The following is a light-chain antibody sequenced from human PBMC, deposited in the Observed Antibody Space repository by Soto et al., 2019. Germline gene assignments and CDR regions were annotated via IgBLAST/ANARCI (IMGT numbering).Light chain of an antibody. CDR2: DFS. CDR3: CSYAGSYSYV. CDR1: SSDVGGYNY. Sequence: QYALTQPRSVSGSPGQSVTISCTGTSSDVGGYNYVSWYQQHPGKAPKLIIYDFSERPSRITDHFPGSKSGNTASLTISGLQAEDESDYYCCSYAGSYSYVFGTGTKLTVL. V-gene: IGLV2-11*01. J-gene: IGLJ1*01.